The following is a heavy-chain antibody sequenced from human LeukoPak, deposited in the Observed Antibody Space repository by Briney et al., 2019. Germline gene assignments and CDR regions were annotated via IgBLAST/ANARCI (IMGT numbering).Heavy chain of an antibody. Sequence: GGSLRLSCADSGFTFSSYAMSWVRQAPGKGLEWVSSISGSSTRTYYADSVKGRFTVSRDNPKNTLYLQMNSLRAEDTAVYYCAKAASSSWPSYYYGMDVWGQGTTVTVSS. J-gene: IGHJ6*02. D-gene: IGHD6-13*01. V-gene: IGHV3-23*01. CDR2: ISGSSTRT. CDR3: AKAASSSWPSYYYGMDV. CDR1: GFTFSSYA.